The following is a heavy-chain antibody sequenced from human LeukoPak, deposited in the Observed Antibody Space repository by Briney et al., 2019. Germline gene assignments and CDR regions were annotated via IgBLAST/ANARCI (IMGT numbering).Heavy chain of an antibody. V-gene: IGHV3-30-3*01. Sequence: GRSLRPSCEASGFTFSSYAMHWVRQAPGKGLEWVAVISYDGSNKYYADSVKGRFTISRDNSKKILYLQMNSLRAEDTAVYYCGKEVERHFDLKYWGQGTRVTVSS. CDR3: GKEVERHFDLKY. J-gene: IGHJ4*02. CDR2: ISYDGSNK. CDR1: GFTFSSYA.